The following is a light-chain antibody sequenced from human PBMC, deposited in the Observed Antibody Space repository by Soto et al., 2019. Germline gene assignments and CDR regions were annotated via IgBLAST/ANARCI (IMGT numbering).Light chain of an antibody. CDR3: QQYDTSSMYT. CDR1: QSVSSSN. V-gene: IGKV3-20*01. J-gene: IGKJ2*01. CDR2: GAS. Sequence: EIVLTQSPGTLSLSPGERATLSCRASQSVSSSNLAWYQQKAGQPPRLLIYGASSRAAGIPDRFSGSGSWTDFTLTITRLAPEDFAVYYCQQYDTSSMYTFGQGTKLEIK.